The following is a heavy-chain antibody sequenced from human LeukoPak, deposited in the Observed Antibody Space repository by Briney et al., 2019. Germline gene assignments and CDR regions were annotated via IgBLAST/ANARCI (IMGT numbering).Heavy chain of an antibody. Sequence: GASLQISCKGSGSIFTSYWIGWVRPLPGKGLEGMGIIYPGDSDTRYSPSFQGQVTISADKSISTAYLQWSSLKASDTAMYYCARHGRYDILTGYLSNWFDPWGQGTLVTVSS. CDR3: ARHGRYDILTGYLSNWFDP. CDR1: GSIFTSYW. V-gene: IGHV5-51*01. D-gene: IGHD3-9*01. CDR2: IYPGDSDT. J-gene: IGHJ5*02.